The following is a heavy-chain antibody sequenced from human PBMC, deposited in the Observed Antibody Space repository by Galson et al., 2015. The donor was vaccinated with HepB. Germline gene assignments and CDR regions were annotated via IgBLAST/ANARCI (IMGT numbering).Heavy chain of an antibody. D-gene: IGHD4-17*01. CDR1: GCMGGSHT. Sequence: LGGAAAGCMGGSHTMSWGGQCPVEGVEWGAVIWFEGCNALYACVIKGRVTISRDDSMNMLYLQMNDLRVEDTAVYYCARYYGDYRAFDYWGQGTLVSVSS. CDR2: IWFEGCNA. CDR3: ARYYGDYRAFDY. J-gene: IGHJ4*02. V-gene: IGHV3-33*04.